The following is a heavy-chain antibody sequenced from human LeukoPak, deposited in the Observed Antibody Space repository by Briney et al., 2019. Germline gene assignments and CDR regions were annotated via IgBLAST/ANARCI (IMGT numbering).Heavy chain of an antibody. Sequence: RPSETLSLTCTVSGGSISSSSYYWGWIRQPPGKGLEWIGSIYYSGSTYYNPSLKSRVTISVDTSKNQFSLKLSSVTAADTAVYYCARLSPMATILFDYWGQGTLVTVST. J-gene: IGHJ4*02. V-gene: IGHV4-39*01. CDR2: IYYSGST. CDR3: ARLSPMATILFDY. D-gene: IGHD5-24*01. CDR1: GGSISSSSYY.